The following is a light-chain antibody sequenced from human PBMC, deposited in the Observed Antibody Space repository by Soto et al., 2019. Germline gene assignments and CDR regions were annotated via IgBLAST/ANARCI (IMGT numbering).Light chain of an antibody. CDR3: QQSYNTPRT. CDR1: QTIGNY. CDR2: AAS. J-gene: IGKJ1*01. V-gene: IGKV1-39*01. Sequence: DIQMTQAPSSLPASVGDRASITCRASQTIGNYLNWYQQRPGKAPNLLISAASTLQSGVPSRFSGSGSGTDFTLTITSLQPEDFATYYCQQSYNTPRTFGQGTKVDIK.